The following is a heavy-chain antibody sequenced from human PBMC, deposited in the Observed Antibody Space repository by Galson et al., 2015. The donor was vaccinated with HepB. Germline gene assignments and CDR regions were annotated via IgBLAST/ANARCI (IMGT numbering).Heavy chain of an antibody. CDR1: GFTFSSYG. V-gene: IGHV3-21*01. D-gene: IGHD6-19*01. J-gene: IGHJ4*02. CDR3: ARAEQWLGQNFDY. CDR2: ISSSSSYI. Sequence: SLRLSCAASGFTFSSYGMHWVRQAPGKGLEWVSSISSSSSYIYYADSVEGRFTISRDNAKNSLYLQMNSLRAEDTAVYYCARAEQWLGQNFDYWGQGTLVTVSS.